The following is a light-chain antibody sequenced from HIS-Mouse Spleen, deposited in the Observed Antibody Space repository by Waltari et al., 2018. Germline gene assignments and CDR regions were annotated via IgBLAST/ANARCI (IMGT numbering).Light chain of an antibody. V-gene: IGKV1-13*02. J-gene: IGKJ4*01. CDR2: DAS. CDR1: QGISSS. CDR3: QQFNSYPRT. Sequence: AIQLTQSPSSLSASVGDRVTITCRASQGISSSLAWYQQKPGKAPKLLSYDASSLESGVPSRFSGSGSGTDFTRTSRSLEPEDFATYYCQQFNSYPRTFGGGTKVEIK.